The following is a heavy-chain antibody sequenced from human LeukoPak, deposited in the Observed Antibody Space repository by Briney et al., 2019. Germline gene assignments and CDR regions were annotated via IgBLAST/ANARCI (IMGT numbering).Heavy chain of an antibody. V-gene: IGHV3-30*02. Sequence: GGSLRLSWAASGFTFSSYAMPWVRQAPGKGLGWVAFIRYDGSNKYYADSVKGRFTISRDNSKNTLYLQMNSLRAEDTAVYYCAAAQLWLLPMDYWGQGTLVTVSS. J-gene: IGHJ4*02. D-gene: IGHD5-18*01. CDR3: AAAQLWLLPMDY. CDR2: IRYDGSNK. CDR1: GFTFSSYA.